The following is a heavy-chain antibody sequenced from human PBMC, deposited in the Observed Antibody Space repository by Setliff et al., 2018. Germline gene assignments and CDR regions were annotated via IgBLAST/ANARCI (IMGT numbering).Heavy chain of an antibody. J-gene: IGHJ6*03. Sequence: ASVKVSCKASGYSFSTYAMSWIRQAPGQGLEWMGWINTNTGNPSYAQGLTGRFVFSLDTSVSTAYLQISSLKPEDTAMYYCARASRFATIVWKGDYYMDVWGKGTTVTVS. V-gene: IGHV7-4-1*02. CDR1: GYSFSTYA. CDR2: INTNTGNP. CDR3: ARASRFATIVWKGDYYMDV. D-gene: IGHD3-16*02.